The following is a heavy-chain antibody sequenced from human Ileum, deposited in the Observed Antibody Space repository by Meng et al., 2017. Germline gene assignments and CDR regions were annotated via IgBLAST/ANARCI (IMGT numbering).Heavy chain of an antibody. V-gene: IGHV4-4*02. Sequence: VQLQAAGPGVVKASETLSLTGSVCGASMSVVSYWSWVRQSPGKGLEWIGQIDHLGISYYKPSLKSRVTMSIDQSKSQFSLRLTSVSAADTAVYYCARHGGYYQDFWGQGTLVTVSS. J-gene: IGHJ4*02. CDR3: ARHGGYYQDF. CDR2: IDHLGIS. CDR1: GASMSVVSY. D-gene: IGHD4-23*01.